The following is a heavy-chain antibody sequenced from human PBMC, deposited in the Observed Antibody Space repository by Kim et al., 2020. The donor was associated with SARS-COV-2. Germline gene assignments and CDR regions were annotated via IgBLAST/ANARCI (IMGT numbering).Heavy chain of an antibody. V-gene: IGHV3-23*01. D-gene: IGHD2-15*01. J-gene: IGHJ4*02. CDR3: ARRSTDIVVVVARLDY. Sequence: SEKGRFTISRDKSKDPLYLQRDSLRAEDTAVYYCARRSTDIVVVVARLDYWGQGTLVTVSS.